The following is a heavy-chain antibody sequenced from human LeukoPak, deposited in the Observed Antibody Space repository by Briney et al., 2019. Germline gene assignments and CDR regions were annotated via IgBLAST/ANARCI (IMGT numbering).Heavy chain of an antibody. Sequence: GGSLRLSCAASGFTFSSYSMNWVRQAPGKGLEWVSYISSSSSTIYYAVSVKGRFTISRDNAKNSLYLQMNSLRAEDTAVYYCARRITIFGVVSPPLLPFDYWGQGTLVTVSS. CDR1: GFTFSSYS. D-gene: IGHD3-3*01. V-gene: IGHV3-48*01. CDR3: ARRITIFGVVSPPLLPFDY. CDR2: ISSSSSTI. J-gene: IGHJ4*02.